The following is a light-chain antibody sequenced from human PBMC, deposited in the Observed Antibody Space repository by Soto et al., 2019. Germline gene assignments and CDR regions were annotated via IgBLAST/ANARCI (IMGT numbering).Light chain of an antibody. J-gene: IGKJ3*01. V-gene: IGKV1-5*03. Sequence: DIQMSQSPSTLSASVGDTIIITCRASQSISTWLAWYQQKPGQAPRLLISKASSLESGVPSRFSGSGSGTEFTLTISSLQPDDFATYYCQRHNSFSVFGPGTKVDIK. CDR2: KAS. CDR1: QSISTW. CDR3: QRHNSFSV.